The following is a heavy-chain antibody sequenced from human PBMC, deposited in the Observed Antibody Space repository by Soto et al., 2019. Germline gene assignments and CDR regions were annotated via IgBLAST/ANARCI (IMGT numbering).Heavy chain of an antibody. CDR1: GYTFTGYG. CDR3: ARLRTSVTTEDAFDI. CDR2: IYPDDSTT. J-gene: IGHJ3*02. Sequence: KVSCKASGYTFTGYGIGWVRQLPGKGLERMGIIYPDDSTTRYGPSFQGQVTISVDKSIDTAFLQWGSPRASDTAMYYCARLRTSVTTEDAFDIWGPGTKVTVSS. D-gene: IGHD4-17*01. V-gene: IGHV5-51*01.